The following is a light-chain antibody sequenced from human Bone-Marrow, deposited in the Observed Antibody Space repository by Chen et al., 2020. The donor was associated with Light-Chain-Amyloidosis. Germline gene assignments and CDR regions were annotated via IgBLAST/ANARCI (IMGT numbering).Light chain of an antibody. J-gene: IGLJ3*02. CDR2: DDS. Sequence: SYVLTQPSSVSVAPGQTDTIACGGNNIGSTSVHWYQQTPGQAPLLVVYDDSDRPSGIPERLSGSNSGNTATLTSSRVEAGDEADYYCQVWDRGSDRPVFGGGTKLTVL. CDR3: QVWDRGSDRPV. CDR1: NIGSTS. V-gene: IGLV3-21*02.